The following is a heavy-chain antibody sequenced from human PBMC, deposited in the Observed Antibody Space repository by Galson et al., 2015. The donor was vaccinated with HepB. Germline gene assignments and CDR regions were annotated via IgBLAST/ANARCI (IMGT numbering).Heavy chain of an antibody. D-gene: IGHD3-3*01. CDR1: GFTFSSYW. CDR3: ARAYYDFWSGYYGDYYYYYGMDV. CDR2: IKQDGSEK. Sequence: SLRLSCAASGFTFSSYWMSWVRQAPGKGLEWVANIKQDGSEKYYVDSVKGRFTISRDNAKNSLYLQMNSLRAEDTAVYYCARAYYDFWSGYYGDYYYYYGMDVWGQGTTVTVSS. V-gene: IGHV3-7*03. J-gene: IGHJ6*02.